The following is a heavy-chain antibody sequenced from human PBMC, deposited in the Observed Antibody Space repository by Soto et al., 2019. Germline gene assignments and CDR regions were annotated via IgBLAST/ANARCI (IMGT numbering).Heavy chain of an antibody. V-gene: IGHV2-5*02. D-gene: IGHD3-16*01. J-gene: IGHJ5*02. CDR2: IYWDDDK. CDR1: GFSLTTRGVG. Sequence: QITLKESGPPLVKPTQTLTLTCTFSGFSLTTRGVGVGWIRQPPGKALECLALIYWDDDKRYSPSLQSRLYITKDTSKNPVVLTMTNVDPVDTATYYCAHIPNYYQYDWFDPWGQGTLVSVSS. CDR3: AHIPNYYQYDWFDP.